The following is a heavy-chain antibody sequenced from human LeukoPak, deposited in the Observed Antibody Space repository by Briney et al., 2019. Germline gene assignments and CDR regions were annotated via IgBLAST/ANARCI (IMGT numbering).Heavy chain of an antibody. V-gene: IGHV3-23*05. CDR2: IYSGGAT. CDR1: GFTFSSYA. Sequence: GGSLRLSCAASGFTFSSYAMSWVRQTPGKGLEWVSAIYSGGATHYADSVKGRFFISRDNSKNTLYLQMNSLRAEDTAVYYCAKKVAVARADYFDYWGQGTLVTVSS. CDR3: AKKVAVARADYFDY. D-gene: IGHD6-19*01. J-gene: IGHJ4*02.